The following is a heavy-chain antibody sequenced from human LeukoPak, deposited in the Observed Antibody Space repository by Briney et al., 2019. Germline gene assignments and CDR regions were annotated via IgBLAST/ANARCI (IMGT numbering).Heavy chain of an antibody. CDR2: ISSSSTI. V-gene: IGHV3-48*02. D-gene: IGHD2-8*02. J-gene: IGHJ6*02. CDR3: ARDRAGGDSSYCGMDV. CDR1: GFTFSSYS. Sequence: PGGSLRLSCAASGFTFSSYSMNWVRQAPGKGLEWVSYISSSSTIYYADSVKGRFTISRDNAKNSLYLQMNSLRDEDTAVYYCARDRAGGDSSYCGMDVWGQGTTVTVSS.